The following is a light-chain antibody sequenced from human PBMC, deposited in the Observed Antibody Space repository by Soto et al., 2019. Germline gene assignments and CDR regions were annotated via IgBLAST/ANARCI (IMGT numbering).Light chain of an antibody. CDR2: EGS. CDR1: SSDVGSYNL. J-gene: IGLJ2*01. Sequence: QSVLTQPASVSGSPGQSITISCTGTSSDVGSYNLVSWYQQHPGKAPKLMIYEGSKRPSGVSNRCSGSKSGNTASLTISGLQAEDDADYYCCSYAGSSTFVVFGGGTKLTVL. CDR3: CSYAGSSTFVV. V-gene: IGLV2-23*03.